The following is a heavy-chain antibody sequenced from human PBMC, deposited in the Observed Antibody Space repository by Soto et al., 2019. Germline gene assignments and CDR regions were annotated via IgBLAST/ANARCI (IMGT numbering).Heavy chain of an antibody. CDR1: GFTFSDYA. J-gene: IGHJ4*02. V-gene: IGHV3-23*01. Sequence: EMQLQESGGGLVQPGGSLRLSCAASGFTFSDYAMSWVRQAPGKGLEWVSGITGSGGNTDYADSVKGRFTISRDNSKSTLLLQVSSLRVEDTAIYYCTKREGSDDANWSFDYWGQGTLVTVSS. D-gene: IGHD2-21*02. CDR2: ITGSGGNT. CDR3: TKREGSDDANWSFDY.